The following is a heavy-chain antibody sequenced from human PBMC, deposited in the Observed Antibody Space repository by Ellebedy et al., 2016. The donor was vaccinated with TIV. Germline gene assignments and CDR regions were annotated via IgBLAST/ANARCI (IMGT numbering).Heavy chain of an antibody. J-gene: IGHJ6*02. V-gene: IGHV1-18*01. CDR2: TSAYNGNT. Sequence: AASVKVSCKASGYTFTSYGISWVRQAPGQGLEWMGWTSAYNGNTNYAQKLQGRVTMTTDTSTSTAYMELRSLRSDDTAVYYCARGNGYGSGSPPYYYYGMDVWGQGTTVTVSS. CDR1: GYTFTSYG. CDR3: ARGNGYGSGSPPYYYYGMDV. D-gene: IGHD3-10*01.